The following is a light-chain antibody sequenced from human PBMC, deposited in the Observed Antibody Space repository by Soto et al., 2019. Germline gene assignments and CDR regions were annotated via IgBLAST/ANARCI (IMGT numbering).Light chain of an antibody. Sequence: EIVLTQSPATLSLSPGERATLSCRASQSVGFYLAWYQQKPGQAPRLLIYDASNRATGIPARFSGSGSGTDFTLTSSNLEPEDFAVYYCQHRYNWPPLTFGGGTKVEIK. CDR3: QHRYNWPPLT. CDR1: QSVGFY. J-gene: IGKJ4*01. V-gene: IGKV3-11*01. CDR2: DAS.